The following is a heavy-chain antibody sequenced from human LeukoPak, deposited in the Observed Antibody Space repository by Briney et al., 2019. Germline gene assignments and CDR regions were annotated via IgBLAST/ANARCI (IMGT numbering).Heavy chain of an antibody. CDR3: ARGGRGSCTSTSCYTNYMDV. Sequence: GESLKLSCKGSGYSFATHWIGWVRQMPGKGLEWMGITYPGDSDTRYSPSFQGQVTISADKYISTAYLQWGSLKASDTATYYCARGGRGSCTSTSCYTNYMDVWGKGTTVTVS. CDR2: TYPGDSDT. V-gene: IGHV5-51*01. D-gene: IGHD2-2*01. CDR1: GYSFATHW. J-gene: IGHJ6*03.